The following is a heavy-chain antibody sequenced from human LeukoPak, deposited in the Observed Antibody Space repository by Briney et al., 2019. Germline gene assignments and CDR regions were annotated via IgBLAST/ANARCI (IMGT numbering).Heavy chain of an antibody. CDR3: AIEGGYSSGWYVRNAYFDY. J-gene: IGHJ4*02. V-gene: IGHV1-2*02. CDR1: GYTFTGYY. D-gene: IGHD6-19*01. Sequence: GASVKVSCKASGYTFTGYYMHWVRQAPGQGLEWMGWINPNSGGTNYAQKFQGRVTMTRDTSISTAYMELSRLRSDDTAVYYCAIEGGYSSGWYVRNAYFDYWGQGTLVTVSS. CDR2: INPNSGGT.